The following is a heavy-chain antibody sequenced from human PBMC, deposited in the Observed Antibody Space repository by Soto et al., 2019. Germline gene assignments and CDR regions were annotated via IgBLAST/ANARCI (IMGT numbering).Heavy chain of an antibody. Sequence: ASVKVSCKASGYSFATYGFSWVRQAPGQGLECVGWISAHNGDTHYSQKFQGRVTLTKDTSTNTGYMELRSLTSDDTAVYVCATEPIYYNDGSGYYPLGHWGQGTLVTVSS. D-gene: IGHD3-22*01. CDR1: GYSFATYG. CDR3: ATEPIYYNDGSGYYPLGH. V-gene: IGHV1-18*04. CDR2: ISAHNGDT. J-gene: IGHJ4*02.